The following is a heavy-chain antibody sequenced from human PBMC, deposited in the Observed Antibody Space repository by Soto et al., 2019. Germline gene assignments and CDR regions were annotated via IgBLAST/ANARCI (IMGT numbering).Heavy chain of an antibody. CDR3: ARVVVVAARGPWFDP. D-gene: IGHD2-15*01. V-gene: IGHV1-18*04. CDR1: GYTXISYG. CDR2: IRAYNCNT. Sequence: GXSXKVSFKASGYTXISYGISLVRQAPGQGLEWMGWIRAYNCNTNYAKKLQGRVTMTTDTSTRKAYMELRSMRSDDTAVYYCARVVVVAARGPWFDPWGQGTLGTVSS. J-gene: IGHJ5*02.